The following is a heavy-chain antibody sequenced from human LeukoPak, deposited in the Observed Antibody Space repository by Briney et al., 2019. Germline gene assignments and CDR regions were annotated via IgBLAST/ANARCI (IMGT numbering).Heavy chain of an antibody. D-gene: IGHD6-19*01. V-gene: IGHV3-23*01. Sequence: GGSLLLSCAASGFTFSSYAMSWVRPAPGKGLEWVSAISGSGLSTYYAESVRGRFTTSRDNSKNTLYLQMNSLRAEDTAVYYCAKRADTGTSSSGWYDYWGQGTQVTVSS. CDR3: AKRADTGTSSSGWYDY. CDR1: GFTFSSYA. CDR2: ISGSGLST. J-gene: IGHJ4*02.